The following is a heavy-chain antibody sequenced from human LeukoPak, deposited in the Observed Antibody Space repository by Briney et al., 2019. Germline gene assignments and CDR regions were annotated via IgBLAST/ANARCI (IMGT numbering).Heavy chain of an antibody. CDR3: ARDSDYSGNGNGDWFDP. CDR2: ISNYFGVT. D-gene: IGHD4-11*01. CDR1: GFRFTSFG. Sequence: ASVKVSCKASGFRFTSFGVSWVRQAPGQGLEWMGWISNYFGVTHYAEKFEDRVTMTIDTSTATAYMELGSLRYGDTAIYYCARDSDYSGNGNGDWFDPWGQGTVVTVSS. V-gene: IGHV1-18*04. J-gene: IGHJ5*02.